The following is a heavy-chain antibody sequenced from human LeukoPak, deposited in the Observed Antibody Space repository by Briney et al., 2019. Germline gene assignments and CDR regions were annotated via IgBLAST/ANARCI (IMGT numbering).Heavy chain of an antibody. CDR2: ISYDGSNK. D-gene: IGHD3-3*01. CDR3: ARELQFLQWLFLDY. J-gene: IGHJ4*02. V-gene: IGHV3-30*03. CDR1: GFTFSSNG. Sequence: GGSLRLSCAASGFTFSSNGMHWVRQAPGKGLEWVAVISYDGSNKYYADSVKGRFTISRDNSKNTLYLQMNSLRAEDTAVYYCARELQFLQWLFLDYWGQGTLVTVSS.